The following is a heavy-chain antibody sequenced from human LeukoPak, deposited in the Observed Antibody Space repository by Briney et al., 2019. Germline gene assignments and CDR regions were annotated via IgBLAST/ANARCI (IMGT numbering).Heavy chain of an antibody. D-gene: IGHD2-8*01. CDR3: AKDTSIGRYCTNGVCSPFDY. Sequence: GGSLRLSCAASGFTFSSYAMSWVRQAPGKGLEWVSGIGDSGGGTYYADSVKGRFTISRDNSKNTLYLQMSSLRADDTAVYYCAKDTSIGRYCTNGVCSPFDYWGQGTLVTVSP. V-gene: IGHV3-23*01. J-gene: IGHJ4*02. CDR1: GFTFSSYA. CDR2: IGDSGGGT.